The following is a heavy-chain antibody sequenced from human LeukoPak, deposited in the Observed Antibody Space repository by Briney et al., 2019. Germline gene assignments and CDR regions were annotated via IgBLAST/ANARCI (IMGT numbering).Heavy chain of an antibody. V-gene: IGHV4-59*01. CDR3: ARDKQPGDN. Sequence: SETLSLTCTVSGGSLSGYHWGWIRQPPGKGLVWIGYIFYSGDTTYNPSLKSRVTISIDTPKNQFSLKMTSATAADTAVYFCARDKQPGDNWGPGTLVTVSS. CDR1: GGSLSGYH. CDR2: IFYSGDT. J-gene: IGHJ4*02. D-gene: IGHD7-27*01.